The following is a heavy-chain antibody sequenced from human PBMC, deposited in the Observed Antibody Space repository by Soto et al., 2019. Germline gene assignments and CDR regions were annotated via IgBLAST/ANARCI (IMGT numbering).Heavy chain of an antibody. CDR2: INHSRST. D-gene: IGHD1-1*01. Sequence: QVQLQQWGAGLLKPSETLSLTCAVYGGSFNNYYWNWIRQPPGKGLEWIGEINHSRSTNYNPSLKSRSTISIDTSKNQFSLRLSSVTAADTAVYYCARGRLELHYWGQGTLVTVSS. J-gene: IGHJ4*02. V-gene: IGHV4-34*01. CDR1: GGSFNNYY. CDR3: ARGRLELHY.